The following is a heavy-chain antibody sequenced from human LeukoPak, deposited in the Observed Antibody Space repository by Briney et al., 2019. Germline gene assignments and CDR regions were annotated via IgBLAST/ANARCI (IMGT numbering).Heavy chain of an antibody. CDR2: IYSGGST. CDR1: GFTFSSYG. Sequence: GGSLRLSCAASGFTFSSYGMHWVRQAPGKGLEWVAVIYSGGSTYYADSVKGRFTISRDNSKNTLYLQMNSLRAEDTAVYYCHYYGMDVWGQGTTVTVSS. J-gene: IGHJ6*02. V-gene: IGHV3-NL1*01. CDR3: HYYGMDV.